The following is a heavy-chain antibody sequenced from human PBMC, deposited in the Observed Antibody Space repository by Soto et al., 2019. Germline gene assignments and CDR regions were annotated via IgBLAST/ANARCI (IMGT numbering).Heavy chain of an antibody. CDR2: IKQDGSER. CDR1: GFTFGNYW. Sequence: GSLRLSCAASGFTFGNYWMSWVRQAPGKGPEWVANIKQDGSERNYVDSVKGRFTISRDNAENSLYLQMNSLRVEDTGVYYCESARHIGHWGQGTLVTVSS. J-gene: IGHJ4*02. V-gene: IGHV3-7*01. D-gene: IGHD2-21*01. CDR3: ESARHIGH.